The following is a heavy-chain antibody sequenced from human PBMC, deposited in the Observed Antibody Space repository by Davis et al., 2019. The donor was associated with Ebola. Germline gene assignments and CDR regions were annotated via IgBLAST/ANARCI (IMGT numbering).Heavy chain of an antibody. CDR1: GYSFTSYY. Sequence: ASVKVSCKASGYSFTSYYVHWVRQAPGQGLEWMGVINPSGGNTNYAQKFRGRVTMTRNTSITTAYMELSSLSSEDTAVYYCAREMTRYRYGSVLDWGQGTLVTVSS. J-gene: IGHJ4*02. CDR2: INPSGGNT. CDR3: AREMTRYRYGSVLD. V-gene: IGHV1-46*01. D-gene: IGHD3-16*02.